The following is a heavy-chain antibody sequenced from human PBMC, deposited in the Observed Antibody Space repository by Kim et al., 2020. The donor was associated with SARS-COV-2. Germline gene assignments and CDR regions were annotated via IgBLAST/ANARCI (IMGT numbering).Heavy chain of an antibody. CDR1: GFSFSSYA. J-gene: IGHJ6*01. D-gene: IGHD3-10*01. Sequence: GGSLRLSCAASGFSFSSYAMHWVRQAPGKGLEWVAVVWHDGSAEYYADSEKGRFTISRDNSKNTVYLQMNSLRAEDTAVYYCAKDFYVSKYGPQWGLDVWGQGTTVTVSS. CDR3: AKDFYVSKYGPQWGLDV. V-gene: IGHV3-33*06. CDR2: VWHDGSAE.